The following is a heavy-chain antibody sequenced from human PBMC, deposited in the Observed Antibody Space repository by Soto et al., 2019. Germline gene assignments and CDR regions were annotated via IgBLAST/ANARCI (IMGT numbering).Heavy chain of an antibody. CDR1: GYTFTSYG. V-gene: IGHV1-18*01. CDR3: AREDTIFGVVTQYNLFDP. D-gene: IGHD3-3*01. CDR2: ISAYNGNT. J-gene: IGHJ5*02. Sequence: ASVKVSCKASGYTFTSYGISWVRQAPGQGLEWMGWISAYNGNTNYAQKLQGRVTMTTDTSTSTAYMELRSLRSDDTAVYYCAREDTIFGVVTQYNLFDPWGQGTLVTVSS.